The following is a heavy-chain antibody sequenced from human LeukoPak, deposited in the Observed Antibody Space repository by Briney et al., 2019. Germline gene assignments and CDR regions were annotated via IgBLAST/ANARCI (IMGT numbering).Heavy chain of an antibody. D-gene: IGHD6-13*01. Sequence: GESLRLSCAASGFTFNNYAMSWVRQAPGKGLEWVSVFSGSGGSTYYADSVKGRFTISRDNSKNTLYLQMNSLRAEDTAVYYCANSAAVGTFYWGQGTLVTVSS. CDR2: FSGSGGST. CDR1: GFTFNNYA. V-gene: IGHV3-23*01. CDR3: ANSAAVGTFY. J-gene: IGHJ4*02.